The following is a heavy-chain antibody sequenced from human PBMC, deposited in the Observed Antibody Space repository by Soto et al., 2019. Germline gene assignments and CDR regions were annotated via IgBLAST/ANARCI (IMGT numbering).Heavy chain of an antibody. CDR3: ARVRDWFDP. D-gene: IGHD3-3*01. V-gene: IGHV4-34*01. CDR1: GGSFSCSY. J-gene: IGHJ5*02. Sequence: SETLSLPCAVYGGSFSCSYWNWIRQPPGKGLEWIGEIDHSGYTNYNPSLKSRVTISVDTSKNQFSLRLTSVTAADTAVYYCARVRDWFDPWGQGTLVTVSS. CDR2: IDHSGYT.